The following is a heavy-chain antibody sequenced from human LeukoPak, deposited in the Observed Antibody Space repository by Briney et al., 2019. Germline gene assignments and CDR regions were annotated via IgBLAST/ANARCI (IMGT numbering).Heavy chain of an antibody. V-gene: IGHV3-23*01. CDR3: AKEGRVDDILTGYLYYYYGMDV. J-gene: IGHJ6*02. CDR2: ISGSGGST. CDR1: GFTFSSYA. Sequence: HPGGSLRLSCAASGFTFSSYAMSWVRQAPGKGLEWVSAISGSGGSTYYAGSVKGRFTISRDNSKNTLYLQMNSLRAEDTAVYYCAKEGRVDDILTGYLYYYYGMDVWGQGTTVTVSS. D-gene: IGHD3-9*01.